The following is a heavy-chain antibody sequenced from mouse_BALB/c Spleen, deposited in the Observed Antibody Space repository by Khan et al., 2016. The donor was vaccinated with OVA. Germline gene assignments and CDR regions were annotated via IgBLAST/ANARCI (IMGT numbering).Heavy chain of an antibody. CDR2: ISTYYDDA. Sequence: QVQLQQSGAELVRPGVSVKISCKGSGYTFTDYAMHWVKQSHAKSLEWIGVISTYYDDASYNQKFKGKATMTVDKSSSTAYLELARLTSEDSAIYYCARNYFGTRNARDYWGQGTSVTVSS. CDR3: ARNYFGTRNARDY. D-gene: IGHD1-1*01. J-gene: IGHJ4*01. V-gene: IGHV1S137*01. CDR1: GYTFTDYA.